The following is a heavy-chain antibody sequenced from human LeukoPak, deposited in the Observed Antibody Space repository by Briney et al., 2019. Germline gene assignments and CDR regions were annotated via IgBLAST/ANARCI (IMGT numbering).Heavy chain of an antibody. CDR3: ARDRLGGYSYVY. CDR2: IYDSGRT. CDR1: GGAVSSGRYF. J-gene: IGHJ4*02. Sequence: SETLSLTCPISGGAVSSGRYFWTWIRQSPGKRLEYVGYIYDSGRTTYKPSLKSRVTISKHTSTHQFSLQLSSVTAADTAVYYCARDRLGGYSYVYWGQGSLVTVSS. V-gene: IGHV4-61*01. D-gene: IGHD5-12*01.